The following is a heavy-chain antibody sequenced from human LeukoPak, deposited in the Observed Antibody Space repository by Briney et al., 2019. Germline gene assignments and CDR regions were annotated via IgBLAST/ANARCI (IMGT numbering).Heavy chain of an antibody. CDR1: GFTFSDYA. CDR2: ISRSGDST. Sequence: GGSLRLSCAASGFTFSDYAMSWVRQAPGKGLEWVSTISRSGDSTFYADSVKGRFTISRDISKNTLYLQLNSLRAEDTAVFYCARCFFYDSSGHDYPDSWGQGTLVTVSS. D-gene: IGHD3-22*01. V-gene: IGHV3-23*01. CDR3: ARCFFYDSSGHDYPDS. J-gene: IGHJ4*02.